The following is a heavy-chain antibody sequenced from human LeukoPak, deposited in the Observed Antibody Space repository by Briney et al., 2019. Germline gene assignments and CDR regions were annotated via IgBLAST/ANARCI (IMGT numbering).Heavy chain of an antibody. CDR3: ARDRVRYCSSTSCSNWFDP. J-gene: IGHJ5*02. Sequence: PSETLSLTCTVSGGSISSYYWSWIRQPPGKGLEWIGYIYYSGSTNYNPSLKSRVTISVDTSKNQFSLKLSSVTAADTAVYYCARDRVRYCSSTSCSNWFDPWGQGTLVTVSS. V-gene: IGHV4-59*01. CDR2: IYYSGST. CDR1: GGSISSYY. D-gene: IGHD2-2*01.